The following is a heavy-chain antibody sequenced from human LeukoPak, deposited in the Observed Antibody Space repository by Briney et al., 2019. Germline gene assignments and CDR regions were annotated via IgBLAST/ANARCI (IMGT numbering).Heavy chain of an antibody. D-gene: IGHD3-16*01. CDR2: INADGSNR. V-gene: IGHV3-7*01. CDR1: GLSFSSSW. J-gene: IGHJ4*02. Sequence: GGSLRLSCVASGLSFSSSWMTWVRQAPGKGLEWVAIINADGSNRGHAYSVKDRFTISRDNARNSLYLQMNSLRVEDTAVYSCARDRAGGDYDYWGQGTLVTVSS. CDR3: ARDRAGGDYDY.